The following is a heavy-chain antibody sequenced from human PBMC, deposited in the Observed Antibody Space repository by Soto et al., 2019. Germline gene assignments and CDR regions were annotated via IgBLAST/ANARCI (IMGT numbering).Heavy chain of an antibody. J-gene: IGHJ6*03. CDR3: ARQRVHDYGDYGGEYYYYYMDV. CDR1: GGNIISYY. D-gene: IGHD4-17*01. CDR2: IYYSGST. Sequence: SETHSHTSTVSGGNIISYYWSWIRQPPGKGLEWIGYIYYSGSTNYNPSLKSRVTISVDTSKNQFSLKLSSVTAADTAVYYCARQRVHDYGDYGGEYYYYYMDVWGKGTTVTVSS. V-gene: IGHV4-59*08.